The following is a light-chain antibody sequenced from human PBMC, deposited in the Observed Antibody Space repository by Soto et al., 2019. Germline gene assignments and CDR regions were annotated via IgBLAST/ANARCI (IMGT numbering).Light chain of an antibody. CDR1: QSVSSN. V-gene: IGKV3-15*01. CDR2: GAS. J-gene: IGKJ1*01. Sequence: IVMTQSPATLSVSPGERATLSCGASQSVSSNLAWYQQKPGQAPRLLIYGASTRATSIPARFSGSGSGTDFTLTISRLEPEDFAVYSCQQYGSSPTFGQGTKVEIK. CDR3: QQYGSSPT.